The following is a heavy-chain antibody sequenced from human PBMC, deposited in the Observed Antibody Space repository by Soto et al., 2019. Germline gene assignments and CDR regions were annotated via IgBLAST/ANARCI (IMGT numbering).Heavy chain of an antibody. D-gene: IGHD3-10*01. CDR2: INHSGST. J-gene: IGHJ6*02. CDR3: ARGPSGEMATIRPVTRYYYGMDV. V-gene: IGHV4-34*01. Sequence: QVQLQQWGAGLLKPSETLSLTCAVYGGSFSGYYWSWIRQPPGKGLEWIGEINHSGSTNYNPSLKSRVTISVDTSKNQFSLKLSSVTAADTAVYYCARGPSGEMATIRPVTRYYYGMDVWGQGTTVTVSS. CDR1: GGSFSGYY.